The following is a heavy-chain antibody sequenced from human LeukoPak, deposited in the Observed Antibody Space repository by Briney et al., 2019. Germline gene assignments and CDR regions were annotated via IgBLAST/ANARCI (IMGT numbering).Heavy chain of an antibody. V-gene: IGHV4-59*08. CDR1: GGSISSYY. CDR3: GRFEPESYQVDY. J-gene: IGHJ4*02. Sequence: SETLSLICTVSGGSISSYYWIWIRQPPGKGLEWIGYIYSSGCTNYYPSLKSRVNISVDTSKSQFPLKLSSETAVDTSVYYCGRFEPESYQVDYWGKGTLVTVFS. CDR2: IYSSGCT. D-gene: IGHD1-26*01.